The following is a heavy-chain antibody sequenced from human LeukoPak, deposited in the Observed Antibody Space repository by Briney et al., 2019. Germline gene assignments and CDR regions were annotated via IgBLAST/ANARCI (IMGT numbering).Heavy chain of an antibody. CDR2: IYYSGST. CDR3: ARARVRGSTYYYYGMDV. V-gene: IGHV4-59*01. J-gene: IGHJ6*02. CDR1: GGSISSYY. Sequence: SETLSLTCTVSGGSISSYYWSWIRQPPGKGLEWIGYIYYSGSTNYNPSLKSRVTISVDTSKNQFFLKLSSVTAADTAVYYCARARVRGSTYYYYGMDVWGQGTTVTVSS. D-gene: IGHD3-10*01.